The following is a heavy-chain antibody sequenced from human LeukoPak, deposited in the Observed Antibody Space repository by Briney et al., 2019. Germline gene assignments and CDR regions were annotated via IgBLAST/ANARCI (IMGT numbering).Heavy chain of an antibody. J-gene: IGHJ4*02. CDR3: ARVAPNRRYCSGGSCLNYFDY. CDR1: GYTFTRYY. V-gene: IGHV1-46*01. CDR2: INPNGGST. Sequence: ASVKVSCKASGYTFTRYYIHWVRQAPGQGLEWMGIINPNGGSTSYAQRFQGRVTMTRDMSTSTVYVELSSLRSEDTAVYYCARVAPNRRYCSGGSCLNYFDYWGQGTLVTVSS. D-gene: IGHD2-15*01.